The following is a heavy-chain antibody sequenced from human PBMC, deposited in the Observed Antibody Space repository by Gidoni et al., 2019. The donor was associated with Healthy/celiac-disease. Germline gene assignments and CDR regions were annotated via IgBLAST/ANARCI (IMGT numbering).Heavy chain of an antibody. CDR2: ISWNSGSI. Sequence: EVQLVESGGGLVQPGRSLRLSCPASGFTFDDYAMHWVRQAPGKGLEWVSGISWNSGSIGYADSVKGRFTISRDNAKNSLYLQMNSLRAEDTALYYCAATGPGYWGQGTLVTVSS. CDR3: AATGPGY. D-gene: IGHD3-10*01. V-gene: IGHV3-9*01. CDR1: GFTFDDYA. J-gene: IGHJ4*02.